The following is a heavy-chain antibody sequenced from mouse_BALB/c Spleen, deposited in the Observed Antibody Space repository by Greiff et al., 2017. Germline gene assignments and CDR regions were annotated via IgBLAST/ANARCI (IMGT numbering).Heavy chain of an antibody. D-gene: IGHD4-1*01. CDR3: AREWDGFDY. J-gene: IGHJ2*01. CDR1: GYTFTSYN. CDR2: IYPGNGDT. V-gene: IGHV1-12*01. Sequence: QVQLQQPGAELVKPGASVKMSCKASGYTFTSYNMHWVKQTPGQGLEWIGAIYPGNGDTSYNQKFKGKATLTADKSSSTAYMQLSSLTSEDSAVYYCAREWDGFDYWGQGTTLTVSS.